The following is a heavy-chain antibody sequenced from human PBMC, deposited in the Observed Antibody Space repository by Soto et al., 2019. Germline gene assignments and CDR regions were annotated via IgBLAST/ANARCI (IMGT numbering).Heavy chain of an antibody. J-gene: IGHJ4*02. D-gene: IGHD2-21*02. V-gene: IGHV1-3*05. CDR2: INAGNGNT. CDR1: GYTFTSYA. Sequence: QVQLVQSGAEEKKPGASVKVSCKASGYTFTSYAMHWVRQAPGQRLEWMGWINAGNGNTKYSQKFQRRVTITRDTSASTAYMELSSLRSEDTAVYYCARSNVVVTALDYWGQGTLVTVSS. CDR3: ARSNVVVTALDY.